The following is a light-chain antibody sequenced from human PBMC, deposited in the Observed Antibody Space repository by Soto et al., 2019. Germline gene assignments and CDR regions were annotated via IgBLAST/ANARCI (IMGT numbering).Light chain of an antibody. CDR1: SSNIGSKT. CDR3: AVWDDCLNGLV. J-gene: IGLJ2*01. V-gene: IGLV1-44*01. CDR2: PNN. Sequence: QSVLTQPPSASGTPGQRVTISCSGSSSNIGSKTVNWYQYLPGTAPKLLTWPNNQRPSGVPDRFSGSKSGTSASLAISGLQSEDEADYYCAVWDDCLNGLVFGGGTKLTVL.